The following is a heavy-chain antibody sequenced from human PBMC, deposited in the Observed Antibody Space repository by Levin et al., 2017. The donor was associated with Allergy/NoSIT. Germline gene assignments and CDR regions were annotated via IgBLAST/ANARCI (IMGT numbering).Heavy chain of an antibody. CDR2: ISGSGGST. Sequence: GGSLRLSCAASGFTFSSYAMSWVRQAPGKGLEWVSAISGSGGSTYYADSVKGRFTISRDNSKNTLYLQMNSLRAEDTAVYYCAKDMGWFGEYNAQDYWGQGTLVTVSS. D-gene: IGHD3-10*01. CDR3: AKDMGWFGEYNAQDY. J-gene: IGHJ4*02. CDR1: GFTFSSYA. V-gene: IGHV3-23*01.